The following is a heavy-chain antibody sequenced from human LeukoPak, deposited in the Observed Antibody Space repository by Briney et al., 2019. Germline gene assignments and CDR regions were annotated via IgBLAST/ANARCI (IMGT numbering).Heavy chain of an antibody. D-gene: IGHD3-9*01. CDR2: ISGSGGST. Sequence: GGSLRLSCAASGFTFSSYAMSWVRQAPGKGLEWVSAISGSGGSTYYADSVKGRFTISRDNSKNTLYLQMNSLRAEDTAVYYCAKDMVLRYWRYYFDYWGQGTLVTVSS. V-gene: IGHV3-23*01. J-gene: IGHJ4*02. CDR3: AKDMVLRYWRYYFDY. CDR1: GFTFSSYA.